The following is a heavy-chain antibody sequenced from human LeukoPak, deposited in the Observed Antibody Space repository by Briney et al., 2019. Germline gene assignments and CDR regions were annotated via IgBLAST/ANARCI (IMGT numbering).Heavy chain of an antibody. Sequence: PSETLSLTCTVSGGSISSGAYSWSWIRQHSGKGLEWIGYIYYSGSTYYNPSLKSRLTISVDTSKNQFSLKLSSVTAADTAVYYCATNEWELRYFDYWGQGTLVTVSS. CDR1: GGSISSGAYS. V-gene: IGHV4-31*03. D-gene: IGHD1-26*01. CDR3: ATNEWELRYFDY. J-gene: IGHJ4*02. CDR2: IYYSGST.